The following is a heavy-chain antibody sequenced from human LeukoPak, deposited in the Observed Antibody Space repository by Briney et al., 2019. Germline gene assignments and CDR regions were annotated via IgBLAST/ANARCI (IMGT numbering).Heavy chain of an antibody. CDR1: GFTFDDYA. V-gene: IGHV3-9*01. CDR3: ARDGYYDFWSGYYSRSSRYFHYYYYMDV. Sequence: PGGSLRLSCAASGFTFDDYAMHWVRQAPGKGLEWVSGISWNSGSIGYADSVKGRFTISRDNSKNTLYLQMNSLRAEDTAVYYCARDGYYDFWSGYYSRSSRYFHYYYYMDVWGKGTTVTVSS. D-gene: IGHD3-3*01. J-gene: IGHJ6*03. CDR2: ISWNSGSI.